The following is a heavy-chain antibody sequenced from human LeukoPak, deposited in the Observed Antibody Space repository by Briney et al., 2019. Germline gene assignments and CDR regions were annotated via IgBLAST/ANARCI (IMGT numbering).Heavy chain of an antibody. CDR1: GYTFTGYY. D-gene: IGHD3-9*01. Sequence: ASVKVSCKASGYTFTGYYMHWVRQAPGQGLEWMGWINPNSGGTNYAQKFQGRVTMTRDTSISTAYMELSRLRSDDTAVYYCARGAGGTRYFDWLLSHDAFDIWGQGTMVTVSS. V-gene: IGHV1-2*02. J-gene: IGHJ3*02. CDR3: ARGAGGTRYFDWLLSHDAFDI. CDR2: INPNSGGT.